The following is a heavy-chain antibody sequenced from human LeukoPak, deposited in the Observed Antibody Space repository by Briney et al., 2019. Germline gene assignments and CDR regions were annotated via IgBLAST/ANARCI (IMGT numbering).Heavy chain of an antibody. J-gene: IGHJ3*02. V-gene: IGHV3-48*04. D-gene: IGHD5-18*01. Sequence: GGSLRLSCAASGFTFSRYAMSWVRQAPGKGLEWVSYISSSGSTIYYADSVKGRFTLSRDNAKNSLYLQMNSLRTEDTALYYCAKSIAMVTWGAFDIWGQGTMVTVSS. CDR1: GFTFSRYA. CDR3: AKSIAMVTWGAFDI. CDR2: ISSSGSTI.